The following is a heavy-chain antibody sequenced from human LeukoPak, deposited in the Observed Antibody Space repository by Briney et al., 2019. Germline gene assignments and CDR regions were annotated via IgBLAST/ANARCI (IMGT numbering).Heavy chain of an antibody. Sequence: SETLSLTCAVYGGSFSGYYWSWIRQPPGKGLEWIGEINHSGSTNYNPSLKSRVTISVDTSKNQFSLKLSSVTAADTAVYYCANQWGDYVTYYYYYAMDVWGQGTTVTVSS. V-gene: IGHV4-34*01. CDR2: INHSGST. CDR1: GGSFSGYY. D-gene: IGHD4-17*01. CDR3: ANQWGDYVTYYYYYAMDV. J-gene: IGHJ6*02.